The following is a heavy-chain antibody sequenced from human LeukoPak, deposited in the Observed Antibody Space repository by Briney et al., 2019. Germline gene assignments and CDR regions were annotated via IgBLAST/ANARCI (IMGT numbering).Heavy chain of an antibody. CDR3: ARGGLMGYCSSTSCWNWFDP. CDR1: GYTFTGYY. D-gene: IGHD2-2*01. J-gene: IGHJ5*02. Sequence: GASVKVSCKASGYTFTGYYVHWVRQAPGQGLEWMGWINPNSGGTNYAQKFQGRVTMTRDTSISTAYMELSRLRSDDTAVYYCARGGLMGYCSSTSCWNWFDPWGQGTLVTVSS. V-gene: IGHV1-2*02. CDR2: INPNSGGT.